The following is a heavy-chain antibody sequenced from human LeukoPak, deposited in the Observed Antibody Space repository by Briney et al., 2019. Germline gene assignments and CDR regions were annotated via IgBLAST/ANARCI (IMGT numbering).Heavy chain of an antibody. CDR2: IYYSGST. CDR1: GGSISSYY. J-gene: IGHJ5*02. D-gene: IGHD6-13*01. Sequence: SETLSLTCTLSGGSISSYYWSWIRQPPGKGLEWIGYIYYSGSTNYNPSLKSRVTISVDTSKNQFSLKLSSVTAADTAVYYCARVSLYYSSSWFNWFDPWGQGTLVTVSS. V-gene: IGHV4-59*01. CDR3: ARVSLYYSSSWFNWFDP.